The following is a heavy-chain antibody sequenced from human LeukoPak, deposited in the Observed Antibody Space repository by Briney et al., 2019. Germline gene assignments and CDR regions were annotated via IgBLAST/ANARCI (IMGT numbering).Heavy chain of an antibody. J-gene: IGHJ4*02. CDR2: INPNSGGT. D-gene: IGHD6-19*01. CDR1: GYTFTGYY. V-gene: IGHV1-2*02. CDR3: ARDLNSGWLGRGFDY. Sequence: ASVKVSCKASGYTFTGYYMHWVRQAPGQGLEWMGWINPNSGGTNYAQKFQGRVTMTRDTSISTAYMELRSLRSDDTAVYYCARDLNSGWLGRGFDYWGQGTLVTVSS.